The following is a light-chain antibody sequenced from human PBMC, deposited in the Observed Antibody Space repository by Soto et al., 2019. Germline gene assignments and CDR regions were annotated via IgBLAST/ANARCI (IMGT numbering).Light chain of an antibody. V-gene: IGLV2-14*01. CDR2: DVS. CDR1: SSDAGGYNY. J-gene: IGLJ1*01. CDR3: SSYTSSSTGV. Sequence: SVLTQPASVSGSPGQSITISCTGTSSDAGGYNYVSWYQQHPGKAPKLMIYDVSNRPSGVSNRFSGSKSGNTASLTISGLQAEDEADYYCSSYTSSSTGVFGTGTKVTVL.